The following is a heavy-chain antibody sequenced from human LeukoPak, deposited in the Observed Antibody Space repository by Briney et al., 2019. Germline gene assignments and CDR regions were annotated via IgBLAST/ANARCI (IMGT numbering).Heavy chain of an antibody. V-gene: IGHV4-61*01. Sequence: SETLSLTCTVSGYSVSSGYYWSWIRQPPGKGLEWIGYIYSSGSTNYNPSLKSRVTISLDTSKNQFSLKLSSLTAADTAVYYCARSDCSGGSCYVGWFDPWGQGTLVTVSS. D-gene: IGHD2-15*01. CDR3: ARSDCSGGSCYVGWFDP. CDR2: IYSSGST. CDR1: GYSVSSGYY. J-gene: IGHJ5*02.